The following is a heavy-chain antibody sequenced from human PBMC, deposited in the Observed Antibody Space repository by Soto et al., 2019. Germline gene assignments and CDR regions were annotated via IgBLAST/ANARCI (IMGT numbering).Heavy chain of an antibody. CDR2: ISGSGGST. Sequence: GGSLRLSCAASGFTFSSYAMSWVRQAPGKGLEWVSAISGSGGSTYYADSVKGRFTISRDNSKNTLYLQMNSLRAEDTAVYYCAKCPFWSGSNWLDPWGQGTLVTVSS. V-gene: IGHV3-23*01. J-gene: IGHJ5*02. CDR1: GFTFSSYA. D-gene: IGHD3-3*01. CDR3: AKCPFWSGSNWLDP.